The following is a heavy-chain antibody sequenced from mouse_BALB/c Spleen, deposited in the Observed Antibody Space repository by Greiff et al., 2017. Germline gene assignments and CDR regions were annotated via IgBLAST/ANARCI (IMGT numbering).Heavy chain of an antibody. CDR3: ATRKTARATAWFAY. Sequence: QVQLKESGAELAKPGASVKMSCKASGYTFTSYWMHWVKQRPGQGLEWIGYINPSTGYTEYNQKFKDKATLTADKSSSTAYMQLSSLTSEDSAVYYCATRKTARATAWFAYWGQGTLVTVSA. CDR2: INPSTGYT. CDR1: GYTFTSYW. J-gene: IGHJ3*01. D-gene: IGHD3-2*01. V-gene: IGHV1-7*01.